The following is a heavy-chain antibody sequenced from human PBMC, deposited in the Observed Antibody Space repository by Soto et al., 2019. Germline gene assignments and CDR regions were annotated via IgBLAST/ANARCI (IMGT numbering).Heavy chain of an antibody. CDR3: AKDYYYGMDV. V-gene: IGHV3-43*01. CDR1: GFTFDDYT. J-gene: IGHJ6*02. Sequence: GGSLRLSCAASGFTFDDYTMHWVRQAPGKGLEWVSLISWDGGSTYYADSVKGRFTISGDNSKNSLYLQMNSLRTEDTALYYCAKDYYYGMDVWGQGTTVTVS. CDR2: ISWDGGST.